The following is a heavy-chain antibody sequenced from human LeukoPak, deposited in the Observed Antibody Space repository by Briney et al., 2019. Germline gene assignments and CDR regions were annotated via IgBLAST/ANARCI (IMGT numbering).Heavy chain of an antibody. J-gene: IGHJ4*02. V-gene: IGHV1-18*01. D-gene: IGHD5-24*01. CDR2: ISAYNGNT. Sequence: ASVKVSCKASGYTFTTYGISWVRQAPGQGLEWMGWISAYNGNTNYAQKLQGRVTMTTDTSTSTAYMELRSLRSDDTAVYYFARSEGEEMATTDFDYWGQGTLVTVSS. CDR3: ARSEGEEMATTDFDY. CDR1: GYTFTTYG.